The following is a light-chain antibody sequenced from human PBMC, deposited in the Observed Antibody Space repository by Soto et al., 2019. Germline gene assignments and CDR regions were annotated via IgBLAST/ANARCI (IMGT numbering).Light chain of an antibody. Sequence: QSVLTQPPSASGTPGQGVTISCSGSSSNIGTNTVRWYRQLPGTAPKVLIYNDHERPSGVPDRFSGSKSGTSASLAISGLQSEDEADYYCAAWDESFWVFGGGTKLTVL. J-gene: IGLJ3*02. CDR1: SSNIGTNT. CDR3: AAWDESFWV. V-gene: IGLV1-44*01. CDR2: NDH.